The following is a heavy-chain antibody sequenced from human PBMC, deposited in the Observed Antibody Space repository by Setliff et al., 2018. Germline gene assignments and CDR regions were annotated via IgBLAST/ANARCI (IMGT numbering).Heavy chain of an antibody. CDR3: ARGHPPSDSSGYYYAY. Sequence: SETLSLTCAAYGGTFSDYHWTWIRQSPEKGLEWIGEINHRGSTNYNPSLKSRVTISVDTSKNQFSLKLSSVTAADTAVYYCARGHPPSDSSGYYYAYWGQGTLVTVSS. CDR1: GGTFSDYH. D-gene: IGHD3-22*01. J-gene: IGHJ4*02. V-gene: IGHV4-34*01. CDR2: INHRGST.